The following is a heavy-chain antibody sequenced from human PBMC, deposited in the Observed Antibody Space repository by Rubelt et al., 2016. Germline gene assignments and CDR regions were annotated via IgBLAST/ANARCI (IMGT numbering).Heavy chain of an antibody. J-gene: IGHJ4*02. Sequence: QAPGRVLEWVSAVSGGGGRTYYPDSVRGRFTIFSDNSKNTLFLQMNSLRAEDTAVYYCAKESRYCSSSSCYGTFDYWGQGTLVTVSS. D-gene: IGHD2-2*01. CDR3: AKESRYCSSSSCYGTFDY. CDR2: VSGGGGRT. V-gene: IGHV3-23*01.